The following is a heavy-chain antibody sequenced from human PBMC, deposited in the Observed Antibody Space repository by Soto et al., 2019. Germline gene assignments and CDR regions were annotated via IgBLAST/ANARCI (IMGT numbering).Heavy chain of an antibody. CDR3: ARGRGYSVGSNGVDV. Sequence: ASVKVSCKASGYTFISFSIHWLRQAPGQRPEWMGWITAGNDNTYFSQKFQGRVTITRDTSANTVYMEVSSLRSDDTAVYYCARGRGYSVGSNGVDVWGQGTTVTVSS. J-gene: IGHJ6*02. V-gene: IGHV1-3*01. CDR1: GYTFISFS. D-gene: IGHD5-18*01. CDR2: ITAGNDNT.